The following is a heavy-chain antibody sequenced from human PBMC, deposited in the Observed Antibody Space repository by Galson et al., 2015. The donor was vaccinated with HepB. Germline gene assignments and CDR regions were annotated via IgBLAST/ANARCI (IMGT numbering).Heavy chain of an antibody. V-gene: IGHV3-48*01. J-gene: IGHJ3*02. Sequence: SLRLSCAASGFTFSSYSMNWVRQAPGKGLEWVSYISSSSSTIYYADSVKGRFTISRDNAKNSLYLQMNSMRAEDTAVYYCASLERMITFGGVIAPGAFDIWGQGTMVTVSS. CDR3: ASLERMITFGGVIAPGAFDI. CDR2: ISSSSSTI. CDR1: GFTFSSYS. D-gene: IGHD3-16*02.